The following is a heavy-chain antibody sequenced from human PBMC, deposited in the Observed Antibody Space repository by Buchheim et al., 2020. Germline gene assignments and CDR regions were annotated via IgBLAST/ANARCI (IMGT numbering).Heavy chain of an antibody. D-gene: IGHD3-9*01. CDR1: GFTFSSYW. Sequence: EVQLVESGGGLVQPGGSLRLSCAASGFTFSSYWMSWVRQAPGKGLEWVANIKQDGSEKYYVDSVKGRFTISSDNAKNSLYLQMNSLRAEDTAVYYCARDPYDILTGYYFDYWGQGTL. CDR2: IKQDGSEK. CDR3: ARDPYDILTGYYFDY. V-gene: IGHV3-7*01. J-gene: IGHJ4*02.